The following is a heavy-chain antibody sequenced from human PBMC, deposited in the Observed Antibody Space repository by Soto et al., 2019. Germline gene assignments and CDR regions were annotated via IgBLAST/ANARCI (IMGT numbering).Heavy chain of an antibody. J-gene: IGHJ4*02. CDR1: GYTFTNYA. Sequence: QVQLVQSGAEVKKPGASVKVSCKASGYTFTNYAMHWVRQAPGQRLEWMGWINAGNGNTKYSQQFQGRVTITRDTAASTAYMELSSLRSEDTAVYYCARSSGYYYLEYWGQGTQVTVSS. CDR3: ARSSGYYYLEY. V-gene: IGHV1-3*01. CDR2: INAGNGNT. D-gene: IGHD3-22*01.